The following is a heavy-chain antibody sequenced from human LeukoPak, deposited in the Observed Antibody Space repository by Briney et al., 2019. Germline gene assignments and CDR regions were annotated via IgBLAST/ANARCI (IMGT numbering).Heavy chain of an antibody. V-gene: IGHV3-23*01. CDR3: AKDHSSGWSDYFDY. CDR2: ISDSGVGT. J-gene: IGHJ4*02. Sequence: GGSLRLSCAASGFTFSSYEMNWVRQAPGKGLEWVSGISDSGVGTKHADSVKGRFTISRDNSKNTLYLQMNSLRAEDTAVYYCAKDHSSGWSDYFDYWGQGTLVTVSS. D-gene: IGHD6-19*01. CDR1: GFTFSSYE.